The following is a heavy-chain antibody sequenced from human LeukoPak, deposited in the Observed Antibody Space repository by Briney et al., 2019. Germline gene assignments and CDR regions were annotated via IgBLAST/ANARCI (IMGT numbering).Heavy chain of an antibody. CDR2: IYTSGST. Sequence: SGTLSLICTVSGGSISTYGWSWIRQPAGKGLEWIGRIYTSGSTNYNPSLKSRVTMSVDTSKNQFSLKLSSVTAADTAVYYCAGVPLTSLQRLPFYFWGQGTLVTVSS. V-gene: IGHV4-4*07. CDR3: AGVPLTSLQRLPFYF. D-gene: IGHD6-25*01. CDR1: GGSISTYG. J-gene: IGHJ4*02.